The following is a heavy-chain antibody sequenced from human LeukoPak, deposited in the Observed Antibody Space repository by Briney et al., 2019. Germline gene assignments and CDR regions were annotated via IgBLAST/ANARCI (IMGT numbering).Heavy chain of an antibody. J-gene: IGHJ4*02. CDR2: VSYDGSNK. CDR1: GFTFSRHG. Sequence: GGSLRLSCAASGFTFSRHGIHWVRQAPGKGLEWVAVVSYDGSNKQYADSVKGRFTISRDNAKNTLYLQMNSLRAEDTAVYYCASPRYSYGVPTDYWGQGTLVTVSS. V-gene: IGHV3-30*03. CDR3: ASPRYSYGVPTDY. D-gene: IGHD5-24*01.